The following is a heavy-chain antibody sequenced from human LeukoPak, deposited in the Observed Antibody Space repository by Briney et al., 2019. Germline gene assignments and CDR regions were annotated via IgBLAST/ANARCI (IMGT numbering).Heavy chain of an antibody. Sequence: PSETLSLTCTVSGGSISSGDYYWTWIRQPPGKGLEWIGYIFYSGTTYYNPSLKSRLTISVDTSKNHFSLKLSSVTAADTAVYYCARAKSYGTTWRDRGSLFDYWGQGTLVTVSS. CDR2: IFYSGTT. CDR1: GGSISSGDYY. D-gene: IGHD3-10*01. CDR3: ARAKSYGTTWRDRGSLFDY. J-gene: IGHJ4*02. V-gene: IGHV4-30-4*01.